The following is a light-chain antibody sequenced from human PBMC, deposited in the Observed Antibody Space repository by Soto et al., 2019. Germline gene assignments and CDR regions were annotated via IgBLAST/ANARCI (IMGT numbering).Light chain of an antibody. V-gene: IGKV1D-16*01. J-gene: IGKJ4*01. CDR3: QQYNIYPLS. CDR2: GAS. CDR1: QDINSY. Sequence: DVQMTQSPSSLSASVGDRVTITCRASQDINSYLAWYQQKPGNAPKSLIYGASSLQTGVPSRFSGRDSGTDFTLTISNLQPEDSATYYCQQYNIYPLSFGGGTKVEIK.